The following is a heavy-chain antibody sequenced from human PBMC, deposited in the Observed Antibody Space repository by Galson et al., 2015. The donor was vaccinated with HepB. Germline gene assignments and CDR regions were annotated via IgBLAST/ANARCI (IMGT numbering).Heavy chain of an antibody. CDR3: ARDWGQYYDILTGYYY. V-gene: IGHV1-18*01. Sequence: SVKVSCKASGYTFTSYGISWVRQAPGQGLEWMGWISAYNGNTNYAQKLQGRVTMTTDTSTSTAYMELRSLRSDDTAVYYCARDWGQYYDILTGYYYWGQGTLVTVSS. D-gene: IGHD3-9*01. CDR1: GYTFTSYG. CDR2: ISAYNGNT. J-gene: IGHJ4*02.